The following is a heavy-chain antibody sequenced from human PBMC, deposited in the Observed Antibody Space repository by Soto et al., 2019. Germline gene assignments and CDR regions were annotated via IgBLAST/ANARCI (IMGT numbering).Heavy chain of an antibody. CDR2: VYHTGRT. CDR1: GGSVTSHH. CDR3: ARDFAYFDS. V-gene: IGHV4-59*02. J-gene: IGHJ4*02. Sequence: SETLSLTCFVSGGSVTSHHWSWIRQPPGKGLEWIGYVYHTGRTSYNPSLKSRVSISMDTSKNQFSLNLDSVTAADTAVYFCARDFAYFDSWGQGTLVTVSS. D-gene: IGHD3-3*01.